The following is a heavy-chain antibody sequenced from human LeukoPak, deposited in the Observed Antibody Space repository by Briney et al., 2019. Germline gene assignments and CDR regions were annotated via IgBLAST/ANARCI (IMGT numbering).Heavy chain of an antibody. CDR1: GFTFSSYA. Sequence: QPGGSLRLSCAASGFTFSSYAMSWVRQAPGKGLEWVSAISGSGGSTYYADSVKGRFTISRDNSKNTLYLQMNSLRAEDTAVYYCAKAEKRAIYGSGSYPYWGQGTLVTVSS. CDR3: AKAEKRAIYGSGSYPY. V-gene: IGHV3-23*01. J-gene: IGHJ4*02. D-gene: IGHD3-10*01. CDR2: ISGSGGST.